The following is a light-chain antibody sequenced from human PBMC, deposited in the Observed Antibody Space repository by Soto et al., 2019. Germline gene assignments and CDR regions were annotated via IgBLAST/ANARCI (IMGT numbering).Light chain of an antibody. CDR3: QQYNNWPRT. Sequence: EIVMTQSPATLSVSPGERATLSCRASQSVSSNLAWYQQKPGQAPRLLIYGASTRATGIPARFSGSGSETEFNLTISSLQSEDFADYYCQQYNNWPRTFGQGNKVEIK. J-gene: IGKJ1*01. CDR2: GAS. V-gene: IGKV3-15*01. CDR1: QSVSSN.